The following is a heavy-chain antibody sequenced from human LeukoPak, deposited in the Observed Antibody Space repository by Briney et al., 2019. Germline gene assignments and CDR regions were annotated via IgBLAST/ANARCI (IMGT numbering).Heavy chain of an antibody. D-gene: IGHD1-26*01. CDR3: SRESGPFCPFGY. CDR2: NSLAGQT. Sequence: SETLSLTCGVSGGSISGTNWRSWVRQPPGQGLEWIGENSLAGQTNYNPSLNGRVTMSLDKASNQLSLNLTSVTAADTATYFCSRESGPFCPFGYWGQGTLVIVSS. CDR1: GGSISGTNW. V-gene: IGHV4/OR15-8*02. J-gene: IGHJ4*02.